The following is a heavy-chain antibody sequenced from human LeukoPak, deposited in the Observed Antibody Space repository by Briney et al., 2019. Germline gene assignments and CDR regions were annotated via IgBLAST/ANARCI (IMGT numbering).Heavy chain of an antibody. Sequence: PGRSLRLSCAASGFTFSGFSMNWVRQAPGKGLEWLSYISSGGTTIYSADSVKGRFTISRDNAKNSLYLQMNSLRAEDTAVYYCARDQLWFGELLFDYWGQGTLVTVSS. CDR1: GFTFSGFS. V-gene: IGHV3-48*04. CDR2: ISSGGTTI. CDR3: ARDQLWFGELLFDY. D-gene: IGHD3-10*01. J-gene: IGHJ4*02.